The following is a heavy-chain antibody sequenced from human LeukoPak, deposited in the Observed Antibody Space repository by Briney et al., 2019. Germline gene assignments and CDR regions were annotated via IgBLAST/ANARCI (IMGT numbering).Heavy chain of an antibody. D-gene: IGHD3-22*01. J-gene: IGHJ4*02. CDR2: INPSGGST. V-gene: IGHV1-46*01. CDR1: GYTFTSYY. CDR3: ARGGHRPYYYDSSGYYEPFDY. Sequence: ASVKVSCKASGYTFTSYYMHWVRQAPGQGLEWMGIINPSGGSTSYAQKFQGRVTMTTDTSTSTAYMELRSLRSDDTAVYYCARGGHRPYYYDSSGYYEPFDYWGQGTLVTVSS.